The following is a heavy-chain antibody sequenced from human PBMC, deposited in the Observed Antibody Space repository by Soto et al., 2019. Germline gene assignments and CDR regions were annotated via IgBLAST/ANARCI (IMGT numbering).Heavy chain of an antibody. J-gene: IGHJ4*03. V-gene: IGHV5-51*01. CDR2: IYPGDSDI. Sequence: PGESLKISCKASGYDFTNYWIAWVRQTPGRGLEWMGMIYPGDSDIRYNPSFRGRVTISADKSITSALVQWGSLKASDSAIYYCARFRAPRRQWISMSFHLWGLGTLVTVSS. CDR1: GYDFTNYW. CDR3: ARFRAPRRQWISMSFHL. D-gene: IGHD6-19*01.